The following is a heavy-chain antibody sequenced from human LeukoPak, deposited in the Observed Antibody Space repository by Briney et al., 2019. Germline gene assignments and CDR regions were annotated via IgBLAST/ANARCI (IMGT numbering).Heavy chain of an antibody. CDR1: GYTFTSYD. J-gene: IGHJ4*02. Sequence: ASVTVSCKASGYTFTSYDINWVRQATGQGLEWMGWMNPNSGNTGYAQKFQGRVTMTRNTSISTAYMELSSLRSEDTAVYYCARGPHYDILTGYSRDYWGQGTLVTVSS. V-gene: IGHV1-8*01. CDR2: MNPNSGNT. D-gene: IGHD3-9*01. CDR3: ARGPHYDILTGYSRDY.